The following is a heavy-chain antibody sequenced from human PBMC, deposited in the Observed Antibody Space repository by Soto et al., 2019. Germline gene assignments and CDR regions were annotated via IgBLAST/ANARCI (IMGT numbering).Heavy chain of an antibody. D-gene: IGHD6-13*01. V-gene: IGHV1-58*01. CDR1: GFTFTSSA. J-gene: IGHJ4*02. Sequence: SVKVSCKASGFTFTSSAVQWVRQARGQRLEWIGWIVLGSGNTNYAQKFQERVTITRDMSTSTAYMELSSLRSDDTAVYDCARDVPTQPYSTRDFWGQVTLVTVSA. CDR3: ARDVPTQPYSTRDF. CDR2: IVLGSGNT.